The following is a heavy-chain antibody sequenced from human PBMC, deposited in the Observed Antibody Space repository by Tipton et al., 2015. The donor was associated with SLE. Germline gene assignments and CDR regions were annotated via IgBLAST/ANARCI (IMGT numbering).Heavy chain of an antibody. D-gene: IGHD5-12*01. J-gene: IGHJ4*02. CDR1: GFTFSSYS. V-gene: IGHV3-21*01. Sequence: SLRLSCAASGFTFSSYSMNWVRQAPGKGLEWVSSISSSSTYIYYTDSVNGRFTISRDNAKNSLYLQMSSLRAEDTAVYYCARDRGYTGYDPPGYFDYWGQGTLVTVSS. CDR3: ARDRGYTGYDPPGYFDY. CDR2: ISSSSTYI.